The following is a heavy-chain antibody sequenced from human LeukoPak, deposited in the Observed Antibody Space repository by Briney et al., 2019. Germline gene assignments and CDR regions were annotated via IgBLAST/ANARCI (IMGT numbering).Heavy chain of an antibody. Sequence: GGSLRLSCAASGFTFDDYAMHWVRRAPGKGLEWVSGISWNSGSIGYADSVKGRFTISRDNAKNSLYLQMNSLRAEDTALYYCAKDRGGTVTYGMDVWGQGTTVTVSS. D-gene: IGHD4-17*01. CDR3: AKDRGGTVTYGMDV. CDR2: ISWNSGSI. V-gene: IGHV3-9*01. CDR1: GFTFDDYA. J-gene: IGHJ6*02.